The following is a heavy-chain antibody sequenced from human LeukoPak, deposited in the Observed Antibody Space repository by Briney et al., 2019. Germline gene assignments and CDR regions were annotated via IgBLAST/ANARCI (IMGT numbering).Heavy chain of an antibody. CDR1: GFTFSSYS. J-gene: IGHJ6*02. CDR2: ISSSSSYI. Sequence: PGGSLRLSCAASGFTFSSYSMNWVRQAPGKGLEWVSSISSSSSYIYYADSVKGRFTISRDNAKNSLYLQMNSLRAEDTAVCYCARDRITMVRGVIHAGMDVWGQGTTVTVSS. V-gene: IGHV3-21*01. D-gene: IGHD3-10*01. CDR3: ARDRITMVRGVIHAGMDV.